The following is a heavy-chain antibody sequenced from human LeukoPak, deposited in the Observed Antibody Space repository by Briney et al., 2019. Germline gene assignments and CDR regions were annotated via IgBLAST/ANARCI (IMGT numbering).Heavy chain of an antibody. J-gene: IGHJ4*02. D-gene: IGHD2-21*02. CDR1: GFRFSNYA. V-gene: IGHV3-23*01. CDR3: AKETIFTAVGDF. Sequence: GGSLRLSCAASGFRFSNYAMSWVRQTPERGLEWVSAISPSGGDTYYADSVKGRFTISRDNSKNTFYLQMNNLRAEDTAIYYCAKETIFTAVGDFWGQGTPVTVSS. CDR2: ISPSGGDT.